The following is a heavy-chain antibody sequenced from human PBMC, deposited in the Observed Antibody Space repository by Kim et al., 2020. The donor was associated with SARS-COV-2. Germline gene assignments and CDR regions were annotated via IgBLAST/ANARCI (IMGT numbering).Heavy chain of an antibody. V-gene: IGHV5-51*01. Sequence: GESLKISCKGSGYSFTSYWIGWVRQMPGKGLEWMGIIYPGDSDTRYSPSFQGQVTISADKSISTAYLQWSSLKASDTAMYYCARRRRIIIGASSGSDAFDIWGQGTMVTVSS. J-gene: IGHJ3*02. D-gene: IGHD3-10*01. CDR2: IYPGDSDT. CDR3: ARRRRIIIGASSGSDAFDI. CDR1: GYSFTSYW.